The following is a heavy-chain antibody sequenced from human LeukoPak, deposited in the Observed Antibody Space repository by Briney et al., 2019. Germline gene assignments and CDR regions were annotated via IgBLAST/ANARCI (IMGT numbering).Heavy chain of an antibody. V-gene: IGHV1-46*01. CDR2: INPSGGST. J-gene: IGHJ6*02. CDR3: ARHGGRGYSYGYYYGMDV. Sequence: ASVKVSCKASGYTFTSYYMHWVRQAPGQGLEWMGIINPSGGSTSYAQKFQGRVTMTRDTSTSTVYMELSSLRSEDTAVYYCARHGGRGYSYGYYYGMDVWGQGTTVTVSS. CDR1: GYTFTSYY. D-gene: IGHD5-18*01.